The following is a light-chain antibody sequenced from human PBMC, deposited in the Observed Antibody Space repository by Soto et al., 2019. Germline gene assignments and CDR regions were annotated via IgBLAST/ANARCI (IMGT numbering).Light chain of an antibody. Sequence: ESVWTQSPGTLSLSPGDRATVSCRASQSVNNYLAWYQQKPGQAPRLLIFDASNRATGIPARFSVSGSATDFTLTISSLEPEDFAVYYCQHRIIWPVSFGQGTRLEIK. CDR1: QSVNNY. CDR3: QHRIIWPVS. J-gene: IGKJ5*01. V-gene: IGKV3-11*01. CDR2: DAS.